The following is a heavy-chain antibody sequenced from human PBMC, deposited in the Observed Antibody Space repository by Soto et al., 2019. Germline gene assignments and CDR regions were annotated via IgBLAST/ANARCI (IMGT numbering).Heavy chain of an antibody. CDR3: ARTVRYSSSWDLFDY. D-gene: IGHD6-13*01. CDR1: GFSLSNARMG. Sequence: GSGPTLVNPTETLTLTCTVSGFSLSNARMGVSWIRQPPGKALEWLAHIFSNDEKSYSTSLKSRLTISKDTSKSQVVLTMTNMDPVDTATYYCARTVRYSSSWDLFDYWGQGTLVTVSS. J-gene: IGHJ4*02. CDR2: IFSNDEK. V-gene: IGHV2-26*01.